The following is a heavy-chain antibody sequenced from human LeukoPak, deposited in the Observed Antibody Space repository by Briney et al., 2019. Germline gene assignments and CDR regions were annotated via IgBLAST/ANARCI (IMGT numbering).Heavy chain of an antibody. J-gene: IGHJ6*03. CDR1: GFTFSSYW. V-gene: IGHV3-74*01. Sequence: GGSLRLSCAASGFTFSSYWMHWVRQAPGKGLVWVSRINSDGSSTSYADSVKGRFTISRDNAKNSLYLQMNSLRAEDTAVYYCAKDLGNFLGYYMDVWGKGTTVTIPS. CDR3: AKDLGNFLGYYMDV. D-gene: IGHD3-3*01. CDR2: INSDGSST.